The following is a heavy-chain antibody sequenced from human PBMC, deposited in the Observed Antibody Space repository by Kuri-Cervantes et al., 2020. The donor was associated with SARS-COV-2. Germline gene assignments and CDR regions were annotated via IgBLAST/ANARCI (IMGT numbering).Heavy chain of an antibody. D-gene: IGHD4-17*01. J-gene: IGHJ5*02. Sequence: ESLKISCTVSGGSISSHYWSWIRQPPGKGLEWIGYVYSSGSTNYSPSLKSRVTMSVDTSKNQFSLKLSSVTAADTAVYYCARELGLTTVNWFDPWGQGTLVTVSS. V-gene: IGHV4-59*11. CDR2: VYSSGST. CDR3: ARELGLTTVNWFDP. CDR1: GGSISSHY.